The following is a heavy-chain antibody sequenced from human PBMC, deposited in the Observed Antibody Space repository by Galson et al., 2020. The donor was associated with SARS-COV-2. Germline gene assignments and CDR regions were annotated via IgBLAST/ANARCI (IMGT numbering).Heavy chain of an antibody. CDR3: ANLGYCTNGVCYSGSEIDY. J-gene: IGHJ4*02. Sequence: GGSLRLFCAASGFTFSSYAMHWVRQAPGKGLEWVAVISYDGSNKYYADSVKGRFTISRDNSKNTLYLQMNSLRAEDTAVYYCANLGYCTNGVCYSGSEIDYWGQGTLVTVSS. CDR1: GFTFSSYA. CDR2: ISYDGSNK. V-gene: IGHV3-30*01. D-gene: IGHD2-8*01.